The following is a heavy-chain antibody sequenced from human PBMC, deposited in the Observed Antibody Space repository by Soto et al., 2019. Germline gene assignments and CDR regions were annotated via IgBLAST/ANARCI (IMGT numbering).Heavy chain of an antibody. CDR1: GGSISGYY. CDR3: ARAGRTIMRYYYDSSGYPFDF. CDR2: IYDSENT. J-gene: IGHJ4*02. V-gene: IGHV4-59*12. Sequence: PSETLSLTCTVSGGSISGYYWNWIRQPPGKGLEWIANIYDSENTSYNPSLRSRVTISVDTSKNQFSLKLSSVTAADTAVYYCARAGRTIMRYYYDSSGYPFDFWGQGILVTVSS. D-gene: IGHD3-22*01.